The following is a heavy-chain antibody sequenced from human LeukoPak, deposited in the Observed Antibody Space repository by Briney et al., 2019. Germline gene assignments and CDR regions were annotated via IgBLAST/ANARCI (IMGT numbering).Heavy chain of an antibody. J-gene: IGHJ4*02. CDR1: GFTFSSYG. CDR3: ARDRNPRGSGSYGVDY. V-gene: IGHV3-33*01. CDR2: IWYDGSNK. D-gene: IGHD3-10*01. Sequence: QAGGSPRLSCAASGFTFSSYGMHWVRQAPGKGLERVAVIWYDGSNKYYADSVKGRFTISRDNSKNTLYLQMNSLRAEDTAVYYCARDRNPRGSGSYGVDYWGQGTLVTVSS.